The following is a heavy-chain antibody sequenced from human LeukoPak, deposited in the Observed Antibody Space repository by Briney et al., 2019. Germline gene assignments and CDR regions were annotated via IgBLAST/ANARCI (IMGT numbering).Heavy chain of an antibody. CDR1: GYTFTSYD. J-gene: IGHJ4*02. D-gene: IGHD2-15*01. V-gene: IGHV1-8*01. CDR3: ARAEGSGYCSGGSCYQ. CDR2: MNPNSGNT. Sequence: ASVKVSCKASGYTFTSYDINWVRQATGQGLEWMGWMNPNSGNTGYAQKFQGRVTMTRNTSISTAYMELSSPRSEDTAVYYCARAEGSGYCSGGSCYQWGQGTLVTVSS.